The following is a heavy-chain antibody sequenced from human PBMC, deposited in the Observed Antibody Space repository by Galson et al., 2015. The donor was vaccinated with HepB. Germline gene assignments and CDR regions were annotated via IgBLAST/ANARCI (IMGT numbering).Heavy chain of an antibody. CDR1: EFTFSSYS. D-gene: IGHD3-10*01. V-gene: IGHV3-48*01. Sequence: SLRLSCAASEFTFSSYSMNWVRQTPGKGLEWVSYISSSSSVIYYADSVKGRFTISRDNAKNSLYLQMNSLRVEDTAVYYCARPSTMVQGVGDYWGQGTLVTVSS. CDR2: ISSSSSVI. J-gene: IGHJ4*02. CDR3: ARPSTMVQGVGDY.